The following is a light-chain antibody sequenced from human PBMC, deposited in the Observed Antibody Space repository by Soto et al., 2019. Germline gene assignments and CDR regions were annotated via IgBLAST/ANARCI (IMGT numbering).Light chain of an antibody. CDR1: QSVSSSY. V-gene: IGKV3D-20*02. Sequence: EIVFTQSPGTLSLSPGERATISCRASQSVSSSYLAWYQQKTGQAPRILIYGASSRATGTPDRFSASGSGTDFTLNIRSLDTEDSAVYYCHQRSKWPLTVGGGTKVDIK. CDR2: GAS. CDR3: HQRSKWPLT. J-gene: IGKJ4*01.